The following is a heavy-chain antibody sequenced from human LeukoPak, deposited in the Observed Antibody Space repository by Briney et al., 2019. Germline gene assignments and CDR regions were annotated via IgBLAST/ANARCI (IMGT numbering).Heavy chain of an antibody. J-gene: IGHJ4*02. CDR2: IYHSGST. Sequence: SETLSLTCTVSGGSISSSSYYWGWIRQPPGKGPEWIGYIYHSGSTYYNPSLKSRVTISVDRSKNQFSLKLSSVTAADTAVYYCAREVGARLHFDYWGQGTLVTVSS. CDR1: GGSISSSSYY. CDR3: AREVGARLHFDY. D-gene: IGHD1-26*01. V-gene: IGHV4-30-2*01.